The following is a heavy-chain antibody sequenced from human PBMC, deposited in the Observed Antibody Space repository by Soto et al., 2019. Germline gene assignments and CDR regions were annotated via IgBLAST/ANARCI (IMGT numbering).Heavy chain of an antibody. CDR2: FYSGGFT. CDR1: GFHVRSNY. Sequence: EVQLVESGGGLIQPGGSLRLSCAASGFHVRSNYMSWVRQAPGKGLEWVSVFYSGGFTYYADSVKGRFTISRDESKNTLLLQMNSLRAEDTAVYYCARETIGVAGSFDYWGQGTPVTVSS. V-gene: IGHV3-53*01. J-gene: IGHJ4*02. D-gene: IGHD6-19*01. CDR3: ARETIGVAGSFDY.